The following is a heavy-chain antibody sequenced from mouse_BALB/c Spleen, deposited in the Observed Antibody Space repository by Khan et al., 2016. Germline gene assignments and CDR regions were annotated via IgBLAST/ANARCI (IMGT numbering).Heavy chain of an antibody. J-gene: IGHJ2*01. Sequence: EVQLQESGPGLVKPSQSLSLTCTVTGYSITSDYAWNWIRQFPGNKLEWMGYISYSGSTSYNPSLKSRISITRDTSKNQFFLQLNSVTTEDTATYYCARLVIYEDYFDYWGQGTTLTVSS. CDR1: GYSITSDYA. CDR2: ISYSGST. CDR3: ARLVIYEDYFDY. D-gene: IGHD2-3*01. V-gene: IGHV3-2*02.